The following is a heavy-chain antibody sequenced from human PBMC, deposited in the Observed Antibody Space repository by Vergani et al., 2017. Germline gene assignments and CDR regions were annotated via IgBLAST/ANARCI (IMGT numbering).Heavy chain of an antibody. CDR2: INHSGST. Sequence: QVQLQQWGAGLLKPSETLSLTCAVYGGSFSVYYWSWIRQPPGKGLEWIGEINHSGSTNYNPSLKSRVTISVDTSKNQFSLKLSSVTAADTAVYYCAREEGSGWYGYYYMDVWGKGTTVTVSS. J-gene: IGHJ6*03. V-gene: IGHV4-34*01. D-gene: IGHD6-19*01. CDR1: GGSFSVYY. CDR3: AREEGSGWYGYYYMDV.